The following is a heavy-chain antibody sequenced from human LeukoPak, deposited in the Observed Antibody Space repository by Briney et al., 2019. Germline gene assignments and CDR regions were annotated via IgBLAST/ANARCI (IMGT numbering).Heavy chain of an antibody. J-gene: IGHJ4*02. V-gene: IGHV3-7*04. D-gene: IGHD3-10*01. CDR1: GFTFSADW. CDR2: IKHDGSEM. Sequence: GGSLRISCGASGFTFSADWMSWVRQAPGKGPESVANIKHDGSEMYYVGSVKGRFTISRDNAKNSLYLQMNSLRGEDTALYYCARDRSYYGPHDVWGQGTLVTVSS. CDR3: ARDRSYYGPHDV.